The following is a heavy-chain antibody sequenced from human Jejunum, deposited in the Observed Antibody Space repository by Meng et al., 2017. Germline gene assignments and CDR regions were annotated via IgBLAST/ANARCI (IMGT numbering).Heavy chain of an antibody. J-gene: IGHJ4*02. D-gene: IGHD3-3*01. V-gene: IGHV4-34*01. Sequence: WGAQLLKPPETLSLTCSVYGGSFGTYYWTWFRQSPEKGLEWIGEINRSGSTSSNPSLKSRVAISMDTSKNQFFLRLDSVTAADTAVYYCARGRSIDFRLAKYDYWGQGTLVTVSS. CDR3: ARGRSIDFRLAKYDY. CDR1: GGSFGTYY. CDR2: INRSGST.